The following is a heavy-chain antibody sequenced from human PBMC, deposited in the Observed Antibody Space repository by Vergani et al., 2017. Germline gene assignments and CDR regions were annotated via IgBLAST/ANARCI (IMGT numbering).Heavy chain of an antibody. CDR2: IRYDGSNK. CDR1: GFTFSSYG. V-gene: IGHV3-30*02. CDR3: AKANPRNSGYDYLYYYHAMDV. Sequence: QVQLVESGGGVVQPGGSLRLSCAASGFTFSSYGMHWVRQAPGKGLEWVAFIRYDGSNKYYADSVKGRFTISRDNSKNTLYLQMNSLRAEDTAVYYCAKANPRNSGYDYLYYYHAMDVWGQGTTVTVSS. J-gene: IGHJ6*02. D-gene: IGHD5-12*01.